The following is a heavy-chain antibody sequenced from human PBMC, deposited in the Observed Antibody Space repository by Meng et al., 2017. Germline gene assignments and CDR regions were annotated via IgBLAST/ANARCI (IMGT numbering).Heavy chain of an antibody. CDR2: ISGSGGST. J-gene: IGHJ4*02. CDR1: GFTFSSYA. CDR3: AKAYMVRGVIDENDY. V-gene: IGHV3-23*01. Sequence: GGSLRLSCAASGFTFSSYAMSWVRQAPGKGLEWVSAISGSGGSTYYADSVKGRFTISRDNSKNTLYLQMNSLRAEDTAVYYCAKAYMVRGVIDENDYWGQGTLVTVSS. D-gene: IGHD3-10*01.